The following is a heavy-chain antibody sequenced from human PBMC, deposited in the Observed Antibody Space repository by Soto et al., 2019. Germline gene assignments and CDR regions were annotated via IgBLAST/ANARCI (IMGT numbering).Heavy chain of an antibody. CDR3: ARDSAGWQWLTSFDY. J-gene: IGHJ4*02. V-gene: IGHV1-69*12. D-gene: IGHD6-19*01. CDR1: EGTFSSYA. Sequence: QVQLVQSGAEVKKPGSSVKVYCKASEGTFSSYAISWVRQAPGQGLEWMGGIIPIFGTANYAQKFQGRVTITADESTSTPYMDLSSLRSEDTAVYYCARDSAGWQWLTSFDYWGQGTLGTVSS. CDR2: IIPIFGTA.